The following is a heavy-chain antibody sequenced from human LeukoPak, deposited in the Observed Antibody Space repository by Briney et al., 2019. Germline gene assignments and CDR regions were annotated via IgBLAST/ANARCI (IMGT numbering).Heavy chain of an antibody. J-gene: IGHJ5*02. CDR2: ISSSGSTI. V-gene: IGHV3-48*03. Sequence: GGSLRLSCAASGFTFSSYEMNWVRQAPGKGLEWVSYISSSGSTIYYADSVKGRFTISRDNAKNSLYLQMNSLRAEDTALYYCARSPPVSGGGSCYRRRCYNWFDPWGQGTLVTVSS. D-gene: IGHD2-15*01. CDR1: GFTFSSYE. CDR3: ARSPPVSGGGSCYRRRCYNWFDP.